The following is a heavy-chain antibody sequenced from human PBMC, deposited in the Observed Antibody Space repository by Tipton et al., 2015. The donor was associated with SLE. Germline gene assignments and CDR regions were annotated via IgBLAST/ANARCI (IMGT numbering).Heavy chain of an antibody. CDR3: ARGGFIAYYYYYMDG. CDR2: INHSGST. Sequence: TLSLTCAVYGGSFSGYYWSWIRQPPGKGLEWIGEINHSGSTNYNPSLKSRVTISVDTSKNQFSLKLSSVTAADTAVYYCARGGFIAYYYYYMDGWGKGTTVTVSS. J-gene: IGHJ6*03. CDR1: GGSFSGYY. V-gene: IGHV4-34*01. D-gene: IGHD3-16*02.